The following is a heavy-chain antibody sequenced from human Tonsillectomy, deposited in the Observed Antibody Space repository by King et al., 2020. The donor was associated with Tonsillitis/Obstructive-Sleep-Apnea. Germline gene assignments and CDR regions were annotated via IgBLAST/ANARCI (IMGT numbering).Heavy chain of an antibody. J-gene: IGHJ3*02. CDR3: ARRAMTTVPTWALDM. Sequence: VQLVESGGGVERPGGSLRLSCVASGFSFDDYGMSWVRQAPGRGLEWVAGINWNGENTGYGDFVKGRFTISRDSAKKYLYLQLNSLRVEDTAIYYCARRAMTTVPTWALDMWGQGTVVTVSS. D-gene: IGHD4-17*01. CDR1: GFSFDDYG. CDR2: INWNGENT. V-gene: IGHV3-20*04.